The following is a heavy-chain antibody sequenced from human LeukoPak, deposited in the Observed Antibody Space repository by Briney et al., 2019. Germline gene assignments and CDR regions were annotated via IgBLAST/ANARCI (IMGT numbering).Heavy chain of an antibody. CDR1: GFTVSSNY. CDR2: IYSGGST. Sequence: GGSLRLSCAASGFTVSSNYMSWVRQAPGKGLEWVSVIYSGGSTYYADSVKGRFTISRDNSKNTLYLQMNSLRAEDTAVYYCARDLLSQGPDAFDIWGQGTMVTVSS. D-gene: IGHD2/OR15-2a*01. J-gene: IGHJ3*02. CDR3: ARDLLSQGPDAFDI. V-gene: IGHV3-53*01.